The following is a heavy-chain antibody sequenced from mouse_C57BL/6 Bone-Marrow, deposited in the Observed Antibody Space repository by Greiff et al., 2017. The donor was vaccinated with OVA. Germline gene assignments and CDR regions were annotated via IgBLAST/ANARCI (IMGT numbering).Heavy chain of an antibody. CDR3: ARRRGLYGSSLYFDY. D-gene: IGHD1-1*01. Sequence: VQLQLSGPELVKPGASVKISCKASGYSFTGYYMNWVKQSPEKSLEWIGEINPSTGGTTYNQKFKAKATLTVDKSSSTAYMQLKSLTSEDSAVYYCARRRGLYGSSLYFDYWGQGTTLTVSS. J-gene: IGHJ2*01. CDR1: GYSFTGYY. CDR2: INPSTGGT. V-gene: IGHV1-42*01.